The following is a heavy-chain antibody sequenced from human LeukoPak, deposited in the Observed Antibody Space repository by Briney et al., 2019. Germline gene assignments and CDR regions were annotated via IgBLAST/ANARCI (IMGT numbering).Heavy chain of an antibody. V-gene: IGHV4-30-2*01. Sequence: PSETLSLTCAVSGGSISSGGYSWSWIRQPPGKGLEWIGYIYHSGSTYYNPSLKSRVTISVDRSKNQFSLKLSSVTAADTAVYYCAKGSISAYFDYWGQGTLVTVSS. CDR3: AKGSISAYFDY. CDR2: IYHSGST. CDR1: GGSISSGGYS. J-gene: IGHJ4*02.